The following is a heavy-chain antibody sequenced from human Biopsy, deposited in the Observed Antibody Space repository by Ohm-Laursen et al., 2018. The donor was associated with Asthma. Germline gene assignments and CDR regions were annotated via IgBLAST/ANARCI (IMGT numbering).Heavy chain of an antibody. CDR3: VRGSSSWHHGPFHYYYGLDV. Sequence: SDTLSLTCSLSSGSGGYMRSGNYYWGWIRQPPGKGLERIGSIYYSGTTYYNPSLESRVTVSEDTSKNQFSLNLISVTAADTAVYYCVRGSSSWHHGPFHYYYGLDVWGQGTTATVSS. D-gene: IGHD6-13*01. CDR1: SGSGGYMRSGNYY. V-gene: IGHV4-39*01. CDR2: IYYSGTT. J-gene: IGHJ6*02.